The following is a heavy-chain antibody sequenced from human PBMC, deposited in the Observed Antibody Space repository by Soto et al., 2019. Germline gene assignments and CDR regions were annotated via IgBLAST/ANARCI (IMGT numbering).Heavy chain of an antibody. Sequence: GGSLRLSCAASGFTFSSYAMSWVRQAPGKGLEWVSAISGSGGSTYYAASVKGRFTLSRDNSKNTLYLQMNSLGAEDTAVYYCEKVGYYYDSRPPRHWGQGSRVTVYS. V-gene: IGHV3-23*01. J-gene: IGHJ1*01. CDR2: ISGSGGST. D-gene: IGHD3-22*01. CDR3: EKVGYYYDSRPPRH. CDR1: GFTFSSYA.